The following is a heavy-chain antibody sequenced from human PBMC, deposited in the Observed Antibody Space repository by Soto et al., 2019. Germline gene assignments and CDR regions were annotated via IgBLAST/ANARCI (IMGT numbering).Heavy chain of an antibody. D-gene: IGHD3-16*01. CDR2: IKPGTSDI. V-gene: IGHV5-51*01. CDR1: GYKLGSAW. J-gene: IGHJ4*02. CDR3: ARQISFVCDS. Sequence: LGETLKISCEGAGYKLGSAWIGGVRRKPGKGLEWMGIIKPGTSDIRYSPSFRRQVTISADEAANTAFLQWSSLKTSDTAIYYCARQISFVCDSWGQGTLVTVSS.